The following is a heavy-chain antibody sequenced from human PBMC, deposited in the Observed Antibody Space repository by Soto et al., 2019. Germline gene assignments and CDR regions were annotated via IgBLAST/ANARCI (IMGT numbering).Heavy chain of an antibody. V-gene: IGHV5-51*01. CDR2: IYPGDSDT. Sequence: PGESLKISCRGSGYSFTRYWIGWVRQMPGKGLEWMGIIYPGDSDTRYSPSFQGQVTISADKSISTAYLQWSSLKASDTAMYYCARPFYYGCDGMSYFDYWGQGTVVTVSS. D-gene: IGHD2-21*02. CDR1: GYSFTRYW. CDR3: ARPFYYGCDGMSYFDY. J-gene: IGHJ4*02.